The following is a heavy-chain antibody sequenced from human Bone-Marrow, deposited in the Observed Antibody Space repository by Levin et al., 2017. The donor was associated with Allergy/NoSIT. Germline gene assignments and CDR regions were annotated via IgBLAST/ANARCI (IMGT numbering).Heavy chain of an antibody. CDR2: IDRTTTTI. D-gene: IGHD3-3*01. CDR3: VSGNFWSGHYTGSFDI. Sequence: GESLKISCAASGLTLRTQGMNWVRQAPGKGLEWVSFIDRTTTTIYYADSVKGRFTISRDDGKNSLNLKMNSLRVDDTGVYYCVSGNFWSGHYTGSFDIWGHGTMVTVSS. CDR1: GLTLRTQG. V-gene: IGHV3-48*01. J-gene: IGHJ3*02.